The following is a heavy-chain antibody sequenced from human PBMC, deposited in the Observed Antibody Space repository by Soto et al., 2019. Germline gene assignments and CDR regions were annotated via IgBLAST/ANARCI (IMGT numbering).Heavy chain of an antibody. CDR3: SRVGGPFDY. V-gene: IGHV3-30-3*01. Sequence: GGSLRLSCAASGFTFSSYAMHWVRQAPGKGLEWVAVISYDGSNKYYADSVKGRFTISRDNSKNTLYLQMNSLRAEDTAVYYCSRVGGPFDYWGQGTLVTVSS. J-gene: IGHJ4*02. CDR1: GFTFSSYA. CDR2: ISYDGSNK. D-gene: IGHD2-15*01.